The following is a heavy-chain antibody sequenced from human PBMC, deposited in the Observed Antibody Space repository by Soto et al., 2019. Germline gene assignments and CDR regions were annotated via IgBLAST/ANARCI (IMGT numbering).Heavy chain of an antibody. CDR1: GGTFSTYT. CDR3: ARGLECRGYCLDKPTWFGH. CDR2: IIPILGTP. V-gene: IGHV1-69*08. Sequence: ASVQVSFKASGGTFSTYTFSWVRQAPGQGLEWMGRIIPILGTPYYAQRFQGRVTITADKSTSTVYMELSSLGSDDTAVYFCARGLECRGYCLDKPTWFGHWGQGTLVTVSS. J-gene: IGHJ5*02. D-gene: IGHD2-15*01.